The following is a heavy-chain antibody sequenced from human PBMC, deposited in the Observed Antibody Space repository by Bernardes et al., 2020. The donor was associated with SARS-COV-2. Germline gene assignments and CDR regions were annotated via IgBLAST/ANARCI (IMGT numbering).Heavy chain of an antibody. Sequence: GWSLRLSCAASGFTFSSYDMHWVRQSIGKGLEWVSAIGTSGDSIYPDSVKGRFTISRENAQNSLYLQMNSLRVGDTGVYYCARGGSDAFDIWGQGTMVTVSS. CDR3: ARGGSDAFDI. V-gene: IGHV3-13*04. D-gene: IGHD6-13*01. J-gene: IGHJ3*02. CDR1: GFTFSSYD. CDR2: IGTSGDS.